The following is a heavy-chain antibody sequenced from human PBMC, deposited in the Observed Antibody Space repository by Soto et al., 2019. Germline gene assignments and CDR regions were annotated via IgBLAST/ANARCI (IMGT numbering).Heavy chain of an antibody. Sequence: PGVSLRLSCAASEFTLSSYAMNWVRQAPGKGLEWVSVISGGGGTTYYADSVKGRFRISRDNSKNTLYLQMNSLRVEDTAVYYCAKGKVAYDNSGLQYFYYFPMNVWGQGTTVTVSS. J-gene: IGHJ6*02. CDR3: AKGKVAYDNSGLQYFYYFPMNV. CDR2: ISGGGGTT. CDR1: EFTLSSYA. D-gene: IGHD3-22*01. V-gene: IGHV3-23*01.